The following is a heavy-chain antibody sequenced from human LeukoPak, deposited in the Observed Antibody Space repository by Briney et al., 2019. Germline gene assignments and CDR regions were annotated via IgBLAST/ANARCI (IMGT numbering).Heavy chain of an antibody. V-gene: IGHV3-21*01. Sequence: GGSLRLSCAAPGFTFSSYSMNWVRQAPGKGLEWVSSISSSSDHIAYADSVKGRFTISRDNAKNALYLQVNSLRAEDTAVYYCARGVVPAAFDYWGQGTLVTVSS. CDR2: ISSSSDHI. J-gene: IGHJ4*02. D-gene: IGHD2-2*01. CDR3: ARGVVPAAFDY. CDR1: GFTFSSYS.